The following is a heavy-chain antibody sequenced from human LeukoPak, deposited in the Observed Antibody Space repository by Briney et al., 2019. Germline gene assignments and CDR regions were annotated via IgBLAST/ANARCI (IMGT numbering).Heavy chain of an antibody. V-gene: IGHV4-38-2*02. CDR2: IYHSGST. CDR1: GYSISSGYY. J-gene: IGHJ6*03. D-gene: IGHD2-15*01. CDR3: ARYCSGCYYYMDV. Sequence: SETLSLTCTVSGYSISSGYYWGWIRQPPGKGLEWIGSIYHSGSTYYNPSLKSRVTISVDTSKNQFSLKLSSVTAADTAVYYCARYCSGCYYYMDVWGKGTTVTVSS.